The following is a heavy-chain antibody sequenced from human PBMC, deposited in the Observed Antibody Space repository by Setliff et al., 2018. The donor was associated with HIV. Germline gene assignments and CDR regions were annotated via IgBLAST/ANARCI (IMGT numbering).Heavy chain of an antibody. V-gene: IGHV4-59*01. Sequence: PSETLSLTCTVSGGSISGSVWSWIRQPPGKGLEFVGYIYYMGRTTYNPSLKSRLTISVEKSKSQFTLKVRSVTAADTAVYYCARMDSSTWPDYYFYGMDVWGQGTTVTVSS. D-gene: IGHD2-2*01. J-gene: IGHJ6*02. CDR3: ARMDSSTWPDYYFYGMDV. CDR1: GGSISGSV. CDR2: IYYMGRT.